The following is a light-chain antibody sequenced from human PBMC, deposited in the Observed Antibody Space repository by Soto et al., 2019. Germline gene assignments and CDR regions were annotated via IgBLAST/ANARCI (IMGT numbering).Light chain of an antibody. CDR2: QHS. J-gene: IGLJ2*01. CDR3: QAWDSSTDVV. V-gene: IGLV3-1*01. CDR1: TLGDKY. Sequence: SYELTQPPSVSVSPGQTASITCSGDTLGDKYTCWYQQKPGQSPVLVIYQHSHRPSGIPERFSGSNSGNTATLTISGTQAMDEADYYCQAWDSSTDVVFGGGTKVTVL.